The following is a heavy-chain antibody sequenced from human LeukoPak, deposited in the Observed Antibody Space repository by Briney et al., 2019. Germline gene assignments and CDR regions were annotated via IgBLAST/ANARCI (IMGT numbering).Heavy chain of an antibody. CDR3: ARDSLSRRPGMTTVTTNWFDP. V-gene: IGHV1-2*02. Sequence: ASVKVSCKASGYTFTGYYMHWVRQAPGQGLEWMGWINPNSGGTNCAQKFQGRVTMTRDTSISTAYMELSRLRSDDTAVYYCARDSLSRRPGMTTVTTNWFDPWGQGTLVTVSS. D-gene: IGHD4-17*01. J-gene: IGHJ5*02. CDR1: GYTFTGYY. CDR2: INPNSGGT.